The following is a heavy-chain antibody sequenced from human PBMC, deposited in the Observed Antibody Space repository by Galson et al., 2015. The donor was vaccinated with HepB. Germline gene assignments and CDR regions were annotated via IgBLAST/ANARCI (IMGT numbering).Heavy chain of an antibody. V-gene: IGHV1-69*04. CDR3: ARDRGYCSSTSCYVDY. CDR1: GYTFTGYY. CDR2: IIPILGIA. J-gene: IGHJ4*02. D-gene: IGHD2-2*01. Sequence: SVKVSCKASGYTFTGYYMHWVRQAPGQGLEWMGRIIPILGIANYAQKFQGRVTITADKSTSTAYMELSSLRSEDTAVYYCARDRGYCSSTSCYVDYWGQGTLVTVSS.